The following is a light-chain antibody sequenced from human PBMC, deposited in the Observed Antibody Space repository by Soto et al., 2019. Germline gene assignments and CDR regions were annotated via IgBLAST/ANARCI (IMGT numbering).Light chain of an antibody. CDR2: WAS. Sequence: EIVMTQSPDSLTVSLGERATINCKSSQSVFHSSNKNYLSWYQHKPGQPPKLLIYWASTRESGVPDRFSGSGSGTDFTLTISSLQAEDVAVYYCQQYYSTLYTFGQGTKVHIK. V-gene: IGKV4-1*01. CDR3: QQYYSTLYT. J-gene: IGKJ2*01. CDR1: QSVFHSSNKNY.